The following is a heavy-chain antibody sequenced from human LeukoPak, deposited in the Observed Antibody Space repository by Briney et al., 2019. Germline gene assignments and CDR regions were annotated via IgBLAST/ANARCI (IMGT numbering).Heavy chain of an antibody. CDR2: IAWNSGSI. J-gene: IGHJ4*02. CDR3: ASIAAPLGFDH. D-gene: IGHD6-6*01. V-gene: IGHV3-9*01. CDR1: GFRVDEYA. Sequence: GGSLRLSCAASGFRVDEYAMHWVRQAPGKGLEWVSGIAWNSGSIGYAASVKGRFTISRDNAKNSLSLQMNSLRAEDTALYYCASIAAPLGFDHWGQGPLVTVSS.